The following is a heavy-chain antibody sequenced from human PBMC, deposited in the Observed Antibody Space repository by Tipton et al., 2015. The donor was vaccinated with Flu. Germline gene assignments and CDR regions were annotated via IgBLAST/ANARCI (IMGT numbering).Heavy chain of an antibody. V-gene: IGHV1-2*02. Sequence: QVQLVQSGAEVKKPGASVKVSCKASGYTFTGYYMHWVRQAPGQGLEWMGWINPNSGGTNYAQKFQGRVTMTRDTSISTAYMEVRRVGSDDTAVYFWARDLSRGWFEDWGQGTLVTVSS. CDR3: ARDLSRGWFED. CDR2: INPNSGGT. CDR1: GYTFTGYY. D-gene: IGHD3-16*01. J-gene: IGHJ5*02.